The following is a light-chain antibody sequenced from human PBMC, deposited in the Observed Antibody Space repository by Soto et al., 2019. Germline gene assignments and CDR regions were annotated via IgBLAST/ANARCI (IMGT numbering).Light chain of an antibody. V-gene: IGLV2-14*03. Sequence: QSALTQPASVSGSPGQSITISCTGTSNDVSAYNYVSWYQQHPDKAPRLMIYDVTNRPSGVSDRFSGSKSDNTASLTISGLQTEDEAHYYCISFQSIHTYVFGPGTKVTVL. CDR2: DVT. J-gene: IGLJ1*01. CDR3: ISFQSIHTYV. CDR1: SNDVSAYNY.